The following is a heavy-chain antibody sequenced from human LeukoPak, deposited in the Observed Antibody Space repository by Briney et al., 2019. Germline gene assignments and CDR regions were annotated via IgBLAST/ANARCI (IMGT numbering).Heavy chain of an antibody. D-gene: IGHD7-27*01. Sequence: GGSLRLSCAASDFTFSRYAMSWVRQAPGKGLEWVSNISPSGGGTYYAESVKGRFTISRDNSKNTLYLQMNSLRAEDTAVYYCAKDQRAGDGYYYYGVDVWGQGTTVTVSS. V-gene: IGHV3-23*01. J-gene: IGHJ6*02. CDR2: ISPSGGGT. CDR1: DFTFSRYA. CDR3: AKDQRAGDGYYYYGVDV.